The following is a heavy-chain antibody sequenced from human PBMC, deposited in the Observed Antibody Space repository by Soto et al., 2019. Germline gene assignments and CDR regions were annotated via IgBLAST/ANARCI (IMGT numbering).Heavy chain of an antibody. CDR2: IYYSGST. CDR3: AIRCIYCGGDALFDY. J-gene: IGHJ4*02. V-gene: IGHV4-31*03. D-gene: IGHD2-21*02. CDR1: GGSISSGGYY. Sequence: SETLSLTCTVSGGSISSGGYYWSWIRQHPGKGLEWIGYIYYSGSTYYNPSLKSRVTISVDTSKNQFSLKLSSVTAADTAVYYCAIRCIYCGGDALFDYWGQGTLVTVSS.